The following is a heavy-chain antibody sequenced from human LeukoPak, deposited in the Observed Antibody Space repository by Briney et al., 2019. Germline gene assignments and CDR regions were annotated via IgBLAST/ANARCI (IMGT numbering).Heavy chain of an antibody. CDR2: MNPNSGNT. D-gene: IGHD6-6*01. Sequence: GASVKVSCKASGYTFTSYDINWVRQATGQGLEWMGWMNPNSGNTGYAQKFQGRVTMTRNTSISTAYMELSSLRSEDTAVYYCARAVAAHPYYYYYYMGVWGKGTTVTVSS. J-gene: IGHJ6*03. V-gene: IGHV1-8*01. CDR3: ARAVAAHPYYYYYYMGV. CDR1: GYTFTSYD.